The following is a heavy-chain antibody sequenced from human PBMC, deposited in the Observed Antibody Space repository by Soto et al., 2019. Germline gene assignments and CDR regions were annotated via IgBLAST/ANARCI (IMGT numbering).Heavy chain of an antibody. CDR3: ARSPVVVVVAATGGWFDP. J-gene: IGHJ5*02. Sequence: QVQLVQSGAEVKKPGASVKVSCKASGYTFTGYYMHWVRQAPGQGLEWMGWINPNSGGTNYAQKFQGRVTMTRDTSISTADMELSRLRSDDTAVYYCARSPVVVVVAATGGWFDPWGQGTLVTVSS. CDR2: INPNSGGT. CDR1: GYTFTGYY. V-gene: IGHV1-2*02. D-gene: IGHD2-15*01.